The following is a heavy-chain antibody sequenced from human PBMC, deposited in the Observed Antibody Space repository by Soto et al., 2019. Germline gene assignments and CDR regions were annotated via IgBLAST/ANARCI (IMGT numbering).Heavy chain of an antibody. V-gene: IGHV4-34*01. CDR2: INHSGST. CDR1: GGSFSGYY. D-gene: IGHD2-15*01. CDR3: ARDLGSPRVHFDY. J-gene: IGHJ4*02. Sequence: ASETLSLTCAVYGGSFSGYYWSWIRQPPGKGLEWIGEINHSGSTNYNPSLKSRVTISVDTSKNQFSLKLSSVTAADTAVYYCARDLGSPRVHFDYWGQGTLVTVSS.